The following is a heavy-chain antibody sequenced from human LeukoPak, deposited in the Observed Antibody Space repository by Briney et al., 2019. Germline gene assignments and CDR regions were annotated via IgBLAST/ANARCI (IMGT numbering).Heavy chain of an antibody. D-gene: IGHD3-22*01. J-gene: IGHJ4*02. CDR1: GDSISSGGFY. Sequence: SETLSLTCTVSGDSISSGGFYWSWIRQHPGKGLEWIGYIYYSGSTYYNSSLKSRVTMSVDTSKNQFSLKLSSVTAADTAVYFCARYNYYDTSTYYPYYFDYWGQGTLVTVSS. V-gene: IGHV4-31*03. CDR2: IYYSGST. CDR3: ARYNYYDTSTYYPYYFDY.